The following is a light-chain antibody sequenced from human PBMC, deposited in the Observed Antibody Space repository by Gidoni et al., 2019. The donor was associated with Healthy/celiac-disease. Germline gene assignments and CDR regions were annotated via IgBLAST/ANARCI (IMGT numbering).Light chain of an antibody. CDR2: AAS. CDR3: QQSYSTPLT. CDR1: QSISSY. V-gene: IGKV1-39*01. J-gene: IGKJ4*01. Sequence: DIQITPSPSSLSASVGDRFTITCRASQSISSYLNWYQQKPGKAPNLLIYAASNLQSGVPSRFSGSGSGTDFTLTISSVQTEDFATYFCQQSYSTPLTFGGGAKVEIK.